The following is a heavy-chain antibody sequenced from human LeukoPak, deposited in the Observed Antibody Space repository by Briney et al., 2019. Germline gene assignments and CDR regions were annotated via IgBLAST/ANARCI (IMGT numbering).Heavy chain of an antibody. J-gene: IGHJ3*02. CDR1: GGSISSRSSY. Sequence: SETLSLTCTVSGGSISSRSSYWSWIRQPPGKGLEWVGSIYYSGSTYYNPSLKSRVTISVDTSKNQFSLKLSSVTAADTAVYYCADSSIAARRAAFGIWGQGTMVTVSS. V-gene: IGHV4-39*07. D-gene: IGHD6-6*01. CDR3: ADSSIAARRAAFGI. CDR2: IYYSGST.